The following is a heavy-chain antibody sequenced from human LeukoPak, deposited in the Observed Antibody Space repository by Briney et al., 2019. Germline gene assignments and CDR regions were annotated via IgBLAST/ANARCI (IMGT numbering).Heavy chain of an antibody. CDR3: AVGRGYSGLDY. D-gene: IGHD5-12*01. CDR1: SGSISSYY. CDR2: IYYSGST. J-gene: IGHJ4*02. V-gene: IGHV4-59*01. Sequence: ASETLSLTCTVSSGSISSYYWSWVRQPPGKGLEWIGYIYYSGSTNYNPSLKRRVTISVDTSKNQFSLKLSSVTAADTAVYYCAVGRGYSGLDYWGQGTLVTVSS.